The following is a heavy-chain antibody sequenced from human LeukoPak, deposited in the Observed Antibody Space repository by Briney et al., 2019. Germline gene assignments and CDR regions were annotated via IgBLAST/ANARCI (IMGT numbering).Heavy chain of an antibody. J-gene: IGHJ4*02. D-gene: IGHD3-22*01. CDR1: GFTFSSYV. V-gene: IGHV3-23*01. CDR3: AKCLLRGYYDTSGYYFFDD. CDR2: VSGGGDST. Sequence: GGSLRLSCAASGFTFSSYVMTWVRQAPGKGLEWVSSVSGGGDSTYYADSVKGRFTISRDNSKSTLYLQMNSLRDGDTAAYYCAKCLLRGYYDTSGYYFFDDWGQGALVAVSS.